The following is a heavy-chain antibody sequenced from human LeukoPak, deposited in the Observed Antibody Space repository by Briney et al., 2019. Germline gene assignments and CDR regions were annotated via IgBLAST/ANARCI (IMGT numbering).Heavy chain of an antibody. D-gene: IGHD5-12*01. CDR2: IWYDGSNK. CDR1: GFTFSSYG. Sequence: GGSLRFSCAASGFTFSSYGMHWVRQAPGKGLEWVAVIWYDGSNKYYADSVKGRFTISRDNSKNTLYLQMNSLRAEDTAVYYCAKDGDIVATNYYYYYMDVWGKGTTVTVSS. J-gene: IGHJ6*03. CDR3: AKDGDIVATNYYYYYMDV. V-gene: IGHV3-33*06.